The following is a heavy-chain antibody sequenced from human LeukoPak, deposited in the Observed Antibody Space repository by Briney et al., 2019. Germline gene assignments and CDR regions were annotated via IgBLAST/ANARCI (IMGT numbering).Heavy chain of an antibody. D-gene: IGHD5-12*01. J-gene: IGHJ4*02. CDR1: GGSISSGDYY. V-gene: IGHV4-30-4*01. CDR3: ARGRKWLRHFDY. CDR2: IYYSGST. Sequence: SQTLSLTCTVSGGSISSGDYYWSWIRQPPGKGLEWIGYIYYSGSTYYNPSLKSRVTISVDTSKYQFSLKLSSVTAADTAVYYCARGRKWLRHFDYWGQGTLVTVSS.